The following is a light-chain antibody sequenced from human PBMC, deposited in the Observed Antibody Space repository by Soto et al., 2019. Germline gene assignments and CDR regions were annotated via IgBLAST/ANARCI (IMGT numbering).Light chain of an antibody. CDR2: RAS. J-gene: IGKJ2*01. CDR3: QQYDSFPYT. CDR1: QSISHW. Sequence: DIQMTQSPSTLSASVGDRVTITCRASQSISHWLAWYQKKPRRAPKLLIYRASDLESGVPSRFSGSGSGTEFTLTISRLQPDDFATYYCQQYDSFPYTFGQG. V-gene: IGKV1-5*03.